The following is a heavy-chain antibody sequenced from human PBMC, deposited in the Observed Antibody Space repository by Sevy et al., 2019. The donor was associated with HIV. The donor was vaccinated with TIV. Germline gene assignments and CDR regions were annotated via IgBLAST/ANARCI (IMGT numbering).Heavy chain of an antibody. Sequence: GGSLRLSCAASGFTFSSYSMNWVRQAPGKGLEWVSSISSSSSYIYYADSVKGRFTISRDNAKNSLYLQTNSLRAEDTAVYYCARAMWNDPIFDYWGQGTLVTVSS. CDR2: ISSSSSYI. CDR1: GFTFSSYS. D-gene: IGHD1-1*01. J-gene: IGHJ4*02. CDR3: ARAMWNDPIFDY. V-gene: IGHV3-21*01.